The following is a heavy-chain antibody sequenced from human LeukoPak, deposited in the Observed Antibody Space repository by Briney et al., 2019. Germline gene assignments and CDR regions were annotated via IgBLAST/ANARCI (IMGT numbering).Heavy chain of an antibody. CDR3: ARLYGSGRAIDY. Sequence: PSETLSLTCTVSGGSISSSSYYWGWIRQPPGKGLEWIGSIYYSGSTYYNPSLKSRVTISVDTSKNQFSLKLSSVTAADTAVYYCARLYGSGRAIDYWGQGTLVTVSS. D-gene: IGHD3-10*01. CDR1: GGSISSSSYY. J-gene: IGHJ4*02. V-gene: IGHV4-39*01. CDR2: IYYSGST.